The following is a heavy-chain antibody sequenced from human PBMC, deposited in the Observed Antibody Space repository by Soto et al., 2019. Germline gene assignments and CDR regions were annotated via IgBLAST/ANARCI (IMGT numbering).Heavy chain of an antibody. J-gene: IGHJ5*02. CDR1: GGSISSSSYY. Sequence: QLQLQESGPGLVKPSETLSLTCTVSGGSISSSSYYWGWIRQPPGKGLEWIGSIYYSGSTYYNPSLKSRVTISVDTSKNQFSLKLSSVTAADTAVYYCARHRDTAMVTGWFDPWGQGTLVTVSS. V-gene: IGHV4-39*01. D-gene: IGHD5-18*01. CDR2: IYYSGST. CDR3: ARHRDTAMVTGWFDP.